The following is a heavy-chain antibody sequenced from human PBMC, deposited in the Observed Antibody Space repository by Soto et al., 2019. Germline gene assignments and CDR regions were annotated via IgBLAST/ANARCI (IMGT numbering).Heavy chain of an antibody. D-gene: IGHD6-19*01. V-gene: IGHV4-61*01. CDR2: IYYSGST. Sequence: PSETLSLTCTVSGGSVSSGSYYWSWIRQPPGKGLEWIGYIYYSGSTNYNPSLKSRVTISVDTSKNQFSLKLSSVTAADTAVYYCARGGGERSGWYFYYYYGMDVWGQGTTVTVSS. J-gene: IGHJ6*02. CDR1: GGSVSSGSYY. CDR3: ARGGGERSGWYFYYYYGMDV.